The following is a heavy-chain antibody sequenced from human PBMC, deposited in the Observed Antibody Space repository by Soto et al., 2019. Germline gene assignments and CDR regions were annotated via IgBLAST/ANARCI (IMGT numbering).Heavy chain of an antibody. CDR1: GFPFSDYY. CDR2: ISPKSTYR. CDR3: ARGGGGGLFEH. J-gene: IGHJ4*02. D-gene: IGHD2-21*01. Sequence: RGGSLRLSCATSGFPFSDYYMSWIRQAPGKGLEWLSHISPKSTYRNYADSVKGRFTISRDNTKSSLFLQMNSLGVEDTAVYYCARGGGGGLFEHWGQGVLGTVS. V-gene: IGHV3-11*06.